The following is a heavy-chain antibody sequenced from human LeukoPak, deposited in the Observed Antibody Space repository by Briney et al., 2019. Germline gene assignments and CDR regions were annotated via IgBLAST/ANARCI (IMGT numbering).Heavy chain of an antibody. CDR1: GFTFSSYN. CDR2: ISTSSSTT. J-gene: IGHJ4*02. D-gene: IGHD3-10*02. CDR3: ARCSGSYYDY. V-gene: IGHV3-48*02. Sequence: GGSLRLSCAASGFTFSSYNMNWVRQAPGKGLEWVSYISTSSSTTYYADSVKGRFTRSRDNAKNSLYLQMNSLRDEDTAVYYCARCSGSYYDYWGQGTLVTVSS.